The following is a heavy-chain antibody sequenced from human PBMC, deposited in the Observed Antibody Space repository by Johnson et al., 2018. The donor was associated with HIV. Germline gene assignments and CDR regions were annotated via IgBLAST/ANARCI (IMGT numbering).Heavy chain of an antibody. V-gene: IGHV3-30*02. J-gene: IGHJ3*02. Sequence: QVQLVESGGGVVQPGRSLRLSCAASGFTFSSYGMHWVRQAPGKGLEWVAFIRYDGSNKYYADSVKGRFTISRDNSKNTLYLQMNSLRAEDTAVYYCARDSLAHDAFDIWGQGTMVTVSS. CDR1: GFTFSSYG. CDR2: IRYDGSNK. CDR3: ARDSLAHDAFDI.